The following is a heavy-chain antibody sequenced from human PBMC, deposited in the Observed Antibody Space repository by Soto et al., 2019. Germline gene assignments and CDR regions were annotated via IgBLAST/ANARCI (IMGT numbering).Heavy chain of an antibody. V-gene: IGHV4-34*01. CDR2: INHGGST. J-gene: IGHJ4*02. CDR1: GGSFSGYY. D-gene: IGHD6-19*01. Sequence: SETLSLTCAVYGGSFSGYYWSWIRQPPGKGLEWIGEINHGGSTNYNPSLKSRVTISVDTSKNQFSLKLSSVTAADTAVYYCARHSSGWIFDYWGQGTLVTVSS. CDR3: ARHSSGWIFDY.